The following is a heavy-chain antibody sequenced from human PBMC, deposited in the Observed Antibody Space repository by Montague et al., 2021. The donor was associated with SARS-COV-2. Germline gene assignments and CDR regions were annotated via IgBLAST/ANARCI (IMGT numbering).Heavy chain of an antibody. V-gene: IGHV4-34*01. D-gene: IGHD4-23*01. Sequence: SETLSLTCAVYGGSFSGYYWTWIRQSPGKGLEWIAEINHSGTTNYNFNPSLRSRVTISVDTLKSQFSLKLSSVTAADTGVYYCARWDPQTLTLIGLRGKSASDYWGQGTLVTVSS. J-gene: IGHJ4*02. CDR1: GGSFSGYY. CDR3: ARWDPQTLTLIGLRGKSASDY. CDR2: INHSGTT.